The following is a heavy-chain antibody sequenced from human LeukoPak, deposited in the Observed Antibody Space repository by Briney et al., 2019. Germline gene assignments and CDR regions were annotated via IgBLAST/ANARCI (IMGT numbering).Heavy chain of an antibody. J-gene: IGHJ4*02. D-gene: IGHD2/OR15-2a*01. Sequence: SETLSLTCSVSGDSITSHNWWSWVRPSPGRGLEWIGEIYHSGTTNYSPSLKGRVTISVDKSKNQLSLQLTSVTAADTAVYFCASCLFDYYYFAQWGQGTLVTVSS. CDR2: IYHSGTT. V-gene: IGHV4-4*02. CDR3: ASCLFDYYYFAQ. CDR1: GDSITSHNW.